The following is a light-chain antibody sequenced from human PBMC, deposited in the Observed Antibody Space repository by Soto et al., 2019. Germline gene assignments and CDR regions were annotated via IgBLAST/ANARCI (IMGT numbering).Light chain of an antibody. Sequence: QSVLTQPASVSGSPGQPITISCTGSSSDVGGYNYVSWYQQHPGKAPKLMIYEVSHRPSGVSNRFSGSKSGNTASLTISGLQANDEADYYCSSYTSSSTLVFGGGTKLTVL. CDR2: EVS. V-gene: IGLV2-14*01. J-gene: IGLJ2*01. CDR3: SSYTSSSTLV. CDR1: SSDVGGYNY.